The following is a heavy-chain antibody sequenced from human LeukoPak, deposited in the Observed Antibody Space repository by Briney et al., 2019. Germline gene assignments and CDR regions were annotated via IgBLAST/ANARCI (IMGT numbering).Heavy chain of an antibody. CDR2: INPNSGGT. D-gene: IGHD3-22*01. CDR3: AAPKTDSSGYLSSFDY. J-gene: IGHJ4*02. V-gene: IGHV1-2*02. CDR1: GYTFTGYY. Sequence: ASVKVSCKASGYTFTGYYMHWVRQAPGQGLEWMGWINPNSGGTNYAQKFQGRVTMTRDTSISTAYMEPSRLRSDDTAVYYCAAPKTDSSGYLSSFDYWGQGTLVTVSS.